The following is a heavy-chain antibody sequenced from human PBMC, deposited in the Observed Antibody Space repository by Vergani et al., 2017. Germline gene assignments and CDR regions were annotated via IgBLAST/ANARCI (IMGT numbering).Heavy chain of an antibody. D-gene: IGHD3-9*01. Sequence: EVQLVESGGGLVKPGGSLRLSCAASGFTFSSYSMNWVRQAPGKGLEWVSSISSSSSYIYYADSVKGRFTISRDNAKNSLYLQMNSLRAEDTAVYYCARDRDRYFDWLFHWGQGTLVTVSS. CDR2: ISSSSSYI. J-gene: IGHJ4*02. CDR3: ARDRDRYFDWLFH. CDR1: GFTFSSYS. V-gene: IGHV3-21*01.